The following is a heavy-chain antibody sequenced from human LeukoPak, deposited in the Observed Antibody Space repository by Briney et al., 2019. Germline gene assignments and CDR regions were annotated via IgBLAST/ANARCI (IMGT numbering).Heavy chain of an antibody. CDR1: GYLFTSYG. Sequence: ASVKVSCKASGYLFTSYGISWVRQAPGQGLEWMGWISNYNGNTHYAQKLQGRDTMTTDTSTNTAYMELRSLKSDDTAVYYCARDRLLGQQLVPSFDYWGQGTLVTVSS. CDR2: ISNYNGNT. D-gene: IGHD6-13*01. V-gene: IGHV1-18*01. J-gene: IGHJ4*02. CDR3: ARDRLLGQQLVPSFDY.